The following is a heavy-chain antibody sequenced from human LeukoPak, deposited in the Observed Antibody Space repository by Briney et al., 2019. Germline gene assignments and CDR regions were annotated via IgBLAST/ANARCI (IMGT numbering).Heavy chain of an antibody. V-gene: IGHV4-59*01. Sequence: PSETLSLTCTVSGGSITNYYWTWIRQPPGKGLEWIGYIHYSGSTNYNPSLKSRVTISVDTSKNQFSLKLSSVTAADTAVYYCAKGVGQWLEWDAFDIWGQGTMVTVSS. CDR3: AKGVGQWLEWDAFDI. CDR2: IHYSGST. D-gene: IGHD6-19*01. CDR1: GGSITNYY. J-gene: IGHJ3*02.